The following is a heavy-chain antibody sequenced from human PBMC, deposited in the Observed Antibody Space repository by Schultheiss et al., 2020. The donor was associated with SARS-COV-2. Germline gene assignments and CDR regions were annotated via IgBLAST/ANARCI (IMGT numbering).Heavy chain of an antibody. D-gene: IGHD4-17*01. CDR2: ISWNSGSI. CDR3: AKHYGDYVPYYYYGMDV. CDR1: GFTFDDYA. J-gene: IGHJ6*02. V-gene: IGHV3-9*01. Sequence: GGSLRLSCAASGFTFDDYAMHWVRQAPGKGLEWVSGISWNSGSIGYADSVKGRFTISRDNAKNSLYLQMNSLRAEDTALYYCAKHYGDYVPYYYYGMDVWGQGTTVTVSS.